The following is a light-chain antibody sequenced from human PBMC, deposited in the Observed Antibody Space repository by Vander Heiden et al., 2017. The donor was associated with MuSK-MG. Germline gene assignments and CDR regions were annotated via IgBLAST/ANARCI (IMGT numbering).Light chain of an antibody. CDR2: GVS. Sequence: EIVLTQSPDTLSLSPGERATLSCRASQSVSSSYLTWYQQKPGQAPRLLIYGVSSRATGIPDRFSGSGSGTDFTLTIGRLEPEDFAVYYCQQYGSGPLTVGQGTKVEMK. CDR1: QSVSSSY. CDR3: QQYGSGPLT. V-gene: IGKV3-20*01. J-gene: IGKJ1*01.